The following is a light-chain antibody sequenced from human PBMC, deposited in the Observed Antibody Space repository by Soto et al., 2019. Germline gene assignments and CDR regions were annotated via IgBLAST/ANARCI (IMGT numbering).Light chain of an antibody. CDR3: QHYNNWPMYT. CDR1: QSVSSN. CDR2: GAS. J-gene: IGKJ2*01. V-gene: IGKV3-15*01. Sequence: IVMTQSPATLSVSPGERATLSCRASQSVSSNLAWYQQKPCQAPRLLIYGASTRATGIPARFSGSGSGTEFTLTISSLQYEDFAVYYCQHYNNWPMYTFGQGTKLEIK.